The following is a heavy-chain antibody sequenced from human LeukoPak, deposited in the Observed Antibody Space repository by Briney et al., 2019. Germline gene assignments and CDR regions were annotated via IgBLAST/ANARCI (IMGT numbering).Heavy chain of an antibody. V-gene: IGHV4-4*07. J-gene: IGHJ2*01. CDR1: GGSISSYY. Sequence: SETLSLTCTVSGGSISSYYWSWLRQPAAKGLEWIGRIYTIGSTNYNPSLKSRVTMSVDTSKNQFSLKLSSVTAADTAVYYCARSNWGVYWYFDLWGRGTLVTVSS. D-gene: IGHD7-27*01. CDR3: ARSNWGVYWYFDL. CDR2: IYTIGST.